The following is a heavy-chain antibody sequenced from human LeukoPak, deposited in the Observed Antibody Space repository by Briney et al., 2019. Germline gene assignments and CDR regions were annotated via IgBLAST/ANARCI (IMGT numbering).Heavy chain of an antibody. Sequence: PSETLSLTCTVSGDSISSDYWSWIQQPPGKGLEWIGYMYYSGSTNYNPSLKSRVTISLDTSRNQFSLKLSSVTAADTAVYFCARRGGNYYGWFDPWGQGTLVTVSP. D-gene: IGHD1-26*01. CDR3: ARRGGNYYGWFDP. CDR2: MYYSGST. CDR1: GDSISSDY. J-gene: IGHJ5*02. V-gene: IGHV4-59*08.